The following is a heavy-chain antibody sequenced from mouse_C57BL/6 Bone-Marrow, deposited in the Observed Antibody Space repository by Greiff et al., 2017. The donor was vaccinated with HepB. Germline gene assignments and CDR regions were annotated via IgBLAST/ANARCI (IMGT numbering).Heavy chain of an antibody. V-gene: IGHV1-81*01. J-gene: IGHJ3*01. CDR1: GYTFTSYG. CDR3: ASSRQLRPRVFAY. CDR2: IYPRSGNT. Sequence: QVQLQQSGAELARPGASVKLSCKASGYTFTSYGISWVKQRTGQGLEWIGEIYPRSGNTYYNEKFKGKATLTADKSSSTAYMELRSLTSEDSAVYFCASSRQLRPRVFAYWGQGTLVTVSA. D-gene: IGHD3-2*02.